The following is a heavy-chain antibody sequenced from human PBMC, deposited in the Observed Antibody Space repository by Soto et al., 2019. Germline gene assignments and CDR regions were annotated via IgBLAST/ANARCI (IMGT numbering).Heavy chain of an antibody. CDR3: ARDPSNTSDSRIWFDP. CDR1: GYTFTNHG. V-gene: IGHV1-18*04. Sequence: ASVKVSCKASGYTFTNHGITWVRRAPGQGLEWMGWISAYNGDTNYAQKFQGRVTMTTDTSTSTAYMGLRSLTSDDTAFYYCARDPSNTSDSRIWFDPWGQGTLVTVSS. J-gene: IGHJ5*02. D-gene: IGHD2-21*02. CDR2: ISAYNGDT.